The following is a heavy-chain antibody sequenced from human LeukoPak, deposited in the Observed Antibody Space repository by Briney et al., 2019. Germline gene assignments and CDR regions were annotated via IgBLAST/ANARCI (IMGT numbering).Heavy chain of an antibody. V-gene: IGHV4-59*01. J-gene: IGHJ5*02. CDR2: IYYSGST. Sequence: PSETLSLTCTVSGGSISSYYWSWIRQPPGKGLEWIGYIYYSGSTNYNPSLKSRVTISVDTSKNQFSLNLSSVTAADTAVYYCARSGQQLIHWFDPWGQGTLVTVSS. CDR3: ARSGQQLIHWFDP. D-gene: IGHD6-13*01. CDR1: GGSISSYY.